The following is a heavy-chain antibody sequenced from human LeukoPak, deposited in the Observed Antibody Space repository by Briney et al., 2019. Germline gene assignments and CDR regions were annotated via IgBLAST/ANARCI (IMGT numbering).Heavy chain of an antibody. CDR1: GFTFSSYG. D-gene: IGHD2-15*01. Sequence: SLRLSCAASGFTFSSYGMHWVRQAPGQGLEWVAVISYDGSNKYYADSVKGRFTISRDNSKNTLYLQMNSLRAEDTAVYYCAKDRQICPYCYGRDVWGQGTTVTVSS. CDR2: ISYDGSNK. CDR3: AKDRQICPYCYGRDV. V-gene: IGHV3-30*18. J-gene: IGHJ6*02.